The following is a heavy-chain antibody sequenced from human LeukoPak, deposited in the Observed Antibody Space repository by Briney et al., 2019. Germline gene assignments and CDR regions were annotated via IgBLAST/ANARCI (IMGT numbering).Heavy chain of an antibody. CDR2: ISSSSSYI. Sequence: GGSLRLSCAASGFTFSSYSMNWVRQAPGKGLEWVSSISSSSSYIYYADSVKGRFTVPRDNAKNSLYLQMNSLRAEDTAVYYCARVWVKYMEVWGKGTTVTVSS. J-gene: IGHJ6*03. D-gene: IGHD1-26*01. CDR3: ARVWVKYMEV. V-gene: IGHV3-21*01. CDR1: GFTFSSYS.